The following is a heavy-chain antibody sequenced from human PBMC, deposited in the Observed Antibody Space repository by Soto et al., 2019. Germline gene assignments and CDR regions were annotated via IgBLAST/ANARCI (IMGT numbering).Heavy chain of an antibody. CDR2: INPNSGGT. Sequence: ASVKVSCKASGYTFTGYYMHWVRQAPGQGLEWMGWINPNSGGTNYAQKFQGWVTVTRDTSISTAYMELSRLRSDDTAVYYRARMNSSSEIDYWGQGTLVTVSS. CDR1: GYTFTGYY. CDR3: ARMNSSSEIDY. D-gene: IGHD6-6*01. J-gene: IGHJ4*02. V-gene: IGHV1-2*04.